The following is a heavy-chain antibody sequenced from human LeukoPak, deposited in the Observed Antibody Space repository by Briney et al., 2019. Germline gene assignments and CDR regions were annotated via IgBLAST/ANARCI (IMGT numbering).Heavy chain of an antibody. CDR1: GFTFSSYG. J-gene: IGHJ4*02. CDR2: ISYDGSNK. Sequence: GGSLRLSGAASGFTFSSYGMHWVRQAPGKGLEWVAVISYDGSNKYYADSVKGRFTISRDNSKNTLYLQMNSLRAEDTAVYYCARAHYNWNEPPFDSWGQGTLVTVSS. V-gene: IGHV3-30*03. D-gene: IGHD1-20*01. CDR3: ARAHYNWNEPPFDS.